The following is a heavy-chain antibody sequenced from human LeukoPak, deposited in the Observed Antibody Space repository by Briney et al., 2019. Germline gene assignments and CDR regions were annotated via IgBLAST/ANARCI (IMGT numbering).Heavy chain of an antibody. J-gene: IGHJ4*02. CDR1: GFTFRRFS. CDR3: AKDVRSDYFDS. CDR2: ISSSGTYM. D-gene: IGHD4-17*01. Sequence: GSLRLSCAASGFTFRRFSMNWVRQAPGKGLEWVSAISSSGTYMYYADSVKGRFTISRDNANNSLYLQMDSLRAEDTAVYYCAKDVRSDYFDSWGQGTLVTVSS. V-gene: IGHV3-21*01.